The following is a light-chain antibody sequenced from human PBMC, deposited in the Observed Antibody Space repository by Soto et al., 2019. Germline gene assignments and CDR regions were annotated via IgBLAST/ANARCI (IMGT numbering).Light chain of an antibody. J-gene: IGKJ2*01. Sequence: EIVLTQSPGTLSLSPGERATLSCRASQSVSSSYLAWYQQKPGQAPRLLIYGASSRATSIPDRFSGSGSGTDLTLTISRLEPEDFAVYYCHQYGSSPMYTFGQGTKLEIK. CDR2: GAS. CDR3: HQYGSSPMYT. CDR1: QSVSSSY. V-gene: IGKV3-20*01.